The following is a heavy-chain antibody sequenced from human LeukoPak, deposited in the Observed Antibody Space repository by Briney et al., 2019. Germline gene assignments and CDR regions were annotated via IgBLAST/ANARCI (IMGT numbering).Heavy chain of an antibody. Sequence: ASVKVSCKASGYTFTSYPISWVRQAPGQGLEWMGWITTYNGNTHYAQKLQGRVTMTTETSTSTAYMDLRGLRSDDTAVYYCATGYSSGFDYWGQGTLVTVSS. D-gene: IGHD6-19*01. V-gene: IGHV1-18*01. CDR3: ATGYSSGFDY. CDR1: GYTFTSYP. J-gene: IGHJ4*02. CDR2: ITTYNGNT.